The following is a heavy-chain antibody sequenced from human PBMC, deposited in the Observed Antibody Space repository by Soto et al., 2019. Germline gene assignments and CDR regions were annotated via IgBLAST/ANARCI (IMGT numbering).Heavy chain of an antibody. CDR1: GGSISSYY. J-gene: IGHJ6*03. CDR2: IYYSGST. V-gene: IGHV4-59*01. D-gene: IGHD6-13*01. Sequence: SETLSLTCTVSGGSISSYYWSWIRQPPGKGLEWIGYIYYSGSTNYNPSLKSQVTISVDTSKNQFSLKLSSVTAADTAVYYCARDHVRAAAWDDYYYMDVWGKGTTVTVSS. CDR3: ARDHVRAAAWDDYYYMDV.